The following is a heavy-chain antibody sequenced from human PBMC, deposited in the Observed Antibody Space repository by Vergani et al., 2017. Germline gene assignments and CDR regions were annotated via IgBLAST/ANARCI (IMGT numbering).Heavy chain of an antibody. Sequence: QVPLQESGPGLVKPSQTLSLTCTVSGGSISSGGFYWSWIRQHPGKGLEWIGYIFYSGSTYYNPSLKSRVTRSLHTSKNQFSLRLSSVTAADTAVYYCARGGSDDAFDLWGQGTMVTVSS. CDR3: ARGGSDDAFDL. D-gene: IGHD3-16*01. V-gene: IGHV4-31*03. CDR2: IFYSGST. J-gene: IGHJ3*01. CDR1: GGSISSGGFY.